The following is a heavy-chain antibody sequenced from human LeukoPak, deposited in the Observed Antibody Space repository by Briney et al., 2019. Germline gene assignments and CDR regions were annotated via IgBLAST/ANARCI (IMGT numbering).Heavy chain of an antibody. Sequence: SETLSLTCTVSGYSISSGYYWGWIRQPPGKGLEWIGSIYYSGSTYYNPSLKSRVTISVDTSKNQFSLKLSSVTAADTAVYYCARDPDYSNFDYWGQGTLVTVSS. D-gene: IGHD4-11*01. CDR3: ARDPDYSNFDY. V-gene: IGHV4-38-2*02. CDR1: GYSISSGYY. J-gene: IGHJ4*02. CDR2: IYYSGST.